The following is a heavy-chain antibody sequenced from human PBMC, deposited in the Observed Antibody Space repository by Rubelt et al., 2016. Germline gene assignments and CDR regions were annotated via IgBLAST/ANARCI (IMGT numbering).Heavy chain of an antibody. Sequence: QVQLQQWGAGLLKPSETLSLTCAVYGGSISSYYWSWIRQPPGKGLEWIGYIYYSGSTNYNPSLKSRVTISVDTSRNQFSLKLSSVTAADTAVYYCARLGIAAAGGWFDPWGQGTLVTVSS. CDR2: IYYSGST. J-gene: IGHJ5*02. CDR1: GGSISSYY. D-gene: IGHD6-13*01. V-gene: IGHV4-59*08. CDR3: ARLGIAAAGGWFDP.